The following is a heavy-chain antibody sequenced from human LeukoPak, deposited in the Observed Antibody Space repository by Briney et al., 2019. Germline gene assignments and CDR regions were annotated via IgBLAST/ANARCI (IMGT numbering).Heavy chain of an antibody. CDR3: ASFRPTRGLLGYCSGGSCRSLKNNWFDP. CDR2: ISAYNGNT. J-gene: IGHJ5*02. Sequence: ASVKVSCKASGYTFTSYGISWVRQAPGQGLEWMGWISAYNGNTNDAQKLQGRVTMTTDTSTSTAYMELRSLRSDDTAVYYCASFRPTRGLLGYCSGGSCRSLKNNWFDPWGQGTLVTVSS. V-gene: IGHV1-18*01. CDR1: GYTFTSYG. D-gene: IGHD2-15*01.